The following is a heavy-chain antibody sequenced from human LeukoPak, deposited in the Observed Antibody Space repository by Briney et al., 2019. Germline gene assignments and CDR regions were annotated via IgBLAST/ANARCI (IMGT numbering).Heavy chain of an antibody. CDR1: GFTFSNYS. CDR3: ARAYRDAFDI. V-gene: IGHV3-21*01. CDR2: ISSSGTYI. Sequence: PGGSLRLSCAASGFTFSNYSMNWGRQAPGKGLEWVSSISSSGTYIYYADSVKGRFTISRDNAKNSLYLQMNSLRAEDTAVYYCARAYRDAFDIWGQETMVTVSS. J-gene: IGHJ3*02.